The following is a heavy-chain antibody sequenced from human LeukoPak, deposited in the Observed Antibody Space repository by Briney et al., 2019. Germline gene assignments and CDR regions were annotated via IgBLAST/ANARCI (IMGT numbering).Heavy chain of an antibody. Sequence: SETLSLTCAVYGESFSGYYWSWIRQPPGKGLEWIGEINHSGSTNYNPSLKSRVTISVDTSKNQFSLRLSSVTAADTAVYYCARVMYYFDYWGQGTLVTVSS. J-gene: IGHJ4*02. CDR2: INHSGST. CDR3: ARVMYYFDY. CDR1: GESFSGYY. V-gene: IGHV4-34*01.